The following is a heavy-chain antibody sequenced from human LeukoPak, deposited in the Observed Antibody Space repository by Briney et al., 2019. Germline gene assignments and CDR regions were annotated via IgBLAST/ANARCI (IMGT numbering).Heavy chain of an antibody. J-gene: IGHJ4*02. V-gene: IGHV3-30-3*01. CDR1: GFSFSNYA. CDR2: ISYDGSNK. CDR3: ARGDSSWDYFDY. D-gene: IGHD6-13*01. Sequence: GGSLRLSCAASGFSFSNYAMHWVRQAPGKGPEWVAVISYDGSNKYYADSVKGRFTISRDNSKNTLYLQMNSLRTEDTAVYYCARGDSSWDYFDYWGQGTLVTVSS.